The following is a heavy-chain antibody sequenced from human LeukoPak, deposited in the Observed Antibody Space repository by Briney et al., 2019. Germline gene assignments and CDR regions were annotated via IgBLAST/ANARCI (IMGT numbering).Heavy chain of an antibody. Sequence: PSETLSLTCTVSGGSISSGSYYWSWIRQPAGKGLEWIGRIYTSGSTNYNPSLKSRVTISVDTSKNQFSLKLSSVTAADTAVYHCASSNDSSGADLWHWGQGTLVTVSS. V-gene: IGHV4-61*02. J-gene: IGHJ1*01. CDR3: ASSNDSSGADLWH. D-gene: IGHD3-22*01. CDR1: GGSISSGSYY. CDR2: IYTSGST.